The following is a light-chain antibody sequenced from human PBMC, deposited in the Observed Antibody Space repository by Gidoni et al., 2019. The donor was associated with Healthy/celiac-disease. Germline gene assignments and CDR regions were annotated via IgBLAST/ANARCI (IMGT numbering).Light chain of an antibody. Sequence: QSVLTQPPSVSGAPGQRVTISCTGSSSNIGAGYDVHWYQQLPGTAPKLLLYGNSNRPSGVPDRFSGSTSGTSASLAITGLQAEDEADYSCQSYDSSLSGSVVFGGGTKLTVL. CDR2: GNS. V-gene: IGLV1-40*01. CDR1: SSNIGAGYD. CDR3: QSYDSSLSGSVV. J-gene: IGLJ2*01.